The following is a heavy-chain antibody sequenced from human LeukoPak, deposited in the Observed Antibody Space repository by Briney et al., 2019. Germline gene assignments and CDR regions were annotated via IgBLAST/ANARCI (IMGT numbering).Heavy chain of an antibody. Sequence: PGRSLRLSCAASGFTFSSYAMHWARQAPGKGLEWVAVISYDGSNKYYADSVKGRFTISRDNSKNTLYLQMNSLRAEDTAVYYCARDLRAVAGLFDYWGQGTLVTVSS. CDR2: ISYDGSNK. V-gene: IGHV3-30-3*01. CDR3: ARDLRAVAGLFDY. D-gene: IGHD6-19*01. J-gene: IGHJ4*02. CDR1: GFTFSSYA.